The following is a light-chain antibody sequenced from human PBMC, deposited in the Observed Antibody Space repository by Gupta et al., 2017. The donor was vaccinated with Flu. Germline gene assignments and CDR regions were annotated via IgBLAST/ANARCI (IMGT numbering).Light chain of an antibody. J-gene: IGKJ4*01. Sequence: EDRITITCQAIQDISTYLSWHQHKPGKAPNLLICDASTLQAGVPTSFSGSGSGADFTFTISSLQPEDIRTYYWQQYGKLPLTFGGGTKVELK. CDR1: QDISTY. CDR2: DAS. CDR3: QQYGKLPLT. V-gene: IGKV1-33*01.